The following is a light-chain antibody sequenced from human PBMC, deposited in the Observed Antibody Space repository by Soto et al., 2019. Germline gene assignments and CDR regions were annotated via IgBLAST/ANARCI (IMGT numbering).Light chain of an antibody. Sequence: DIQLTQSPSFLSASVGDRVTITGRASQGIGSYLAWYQQKPGKAPKLLIYATSTLQSGVPSRFSGSGSGTEFTLTISSLQPEDFATFYCQQLKSYPVTFGQGTRLEIK. CDR2: ATS. CDR3: QQLKSYPVT. V-gene: IGKV1-9*01. J-gene: IGKJ5*01. CDR1: QGIGSY.